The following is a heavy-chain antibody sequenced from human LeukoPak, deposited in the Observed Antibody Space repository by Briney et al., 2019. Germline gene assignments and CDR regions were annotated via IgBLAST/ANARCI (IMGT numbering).Heavy chain of an antibody. D-gene: IGHD3-22*01. V-gene: IGHV3-74*01. CDR3: ARAKFDSSGYYYRGFDI. Sequence: PGGSLRLSCAASGITFSNYWMHWVRQAPGKGLVWVSRIKSDGSSTSYTDSVKGRFTMSRDNAKKSLYLQMNSLRAEDTAVYYCARAKFDSSGYYYRGFDIWGQGTMVTVSS. CDR1: GITFSNYW. J-gene: IGHJ3*02. CDR2: IKSDGSST.